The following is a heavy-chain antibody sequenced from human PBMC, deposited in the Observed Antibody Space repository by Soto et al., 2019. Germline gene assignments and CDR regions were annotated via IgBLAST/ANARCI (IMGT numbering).Heavy chain of an antibody. CDR1: GGTFSSYA. CDR2: IIPIFGTA. J-gene: IGHJ5*02. Sequence: QVQLVQSGAEVKKPGSSVKVSCKASGGTFSSYAISWVRQAPGQGLEWMGGIIPIFGTANYAQKFQGRVTITADEYTTTAYMEVSSLRAEDTAVYCGARVPVGGWFDPWGQGTLVTVSS. CDR3: ARVPVGGWFDP. D-gene: IGHD3-16*01. V-gene: IGHV1-69*12.